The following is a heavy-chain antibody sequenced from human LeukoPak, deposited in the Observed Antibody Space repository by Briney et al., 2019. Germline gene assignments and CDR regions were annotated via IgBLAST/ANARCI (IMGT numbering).Heavy chain of an antibody. CDR2: ISYDESNK. D-gene: IGHD2-2*01. V-gene: IGHV3-30*18. Sequence: GGSLRLSCAASGFTLRSHGMHWVRQAPGKGLEWVAVISYDESNKHYADSVKGRFTISRDTSRNTLYLQMDSLRAEDTALYYCAKDSSTGWYYFDYWGQGTVVTVSS. CDR1: GFTLRSHG. J-gene: IGHJ4*02. CDR3: AKDSSTGWYYFDY.